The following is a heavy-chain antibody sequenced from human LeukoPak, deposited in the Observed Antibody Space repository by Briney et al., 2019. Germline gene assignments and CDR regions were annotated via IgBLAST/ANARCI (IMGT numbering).Heavy chain of an antibody. V-gene: IGHV3-48*04. CDR2: ISSSSSTI. Sequence: GGSLRLSCAASGFTFSTYTMNWVRQAPGKGLEWVSYISSSSSTIYYADSVKGRFTISRDNAKNSLYLQMNSLRAEDTAVYYCARDPRDGYNYYFDYWGQGTLVTVSS. CDR1: GFTFSTYT. CDR3: ARDPRDGYNYYFDY. D-gene: IGHD5-24*01. J-gene: IGHJ4*02.